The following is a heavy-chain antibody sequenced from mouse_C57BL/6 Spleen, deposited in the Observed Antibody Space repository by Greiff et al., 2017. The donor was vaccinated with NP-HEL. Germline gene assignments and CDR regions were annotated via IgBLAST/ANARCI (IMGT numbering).Heavy chain of an antibody. D-gene: IGHD2-4*01. CDR2: IDPSDSYT. CDR3: ARKGYDYDAWFAY. CDR1: GYTFTSYW. J-gene: IGHJ3*01. V-gene: IGHV1-50*01. Sequence: QVQLQQSGAELVKPGASVKLSCKASGYTFTSYWMQWVKQRPGQGLEWIGEIDPSDSYTNYNQKFKGKATLTVDTSSSTAYMQLSSLTSEDSAVYYCARKGYDYDAWFAYWGQGTLVTVSA.